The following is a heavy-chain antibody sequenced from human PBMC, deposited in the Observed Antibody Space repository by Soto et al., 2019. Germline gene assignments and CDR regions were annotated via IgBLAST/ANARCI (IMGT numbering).Heavy chain of an antibody. CDR3: ARARHYYGSGSYYNIPPNYYYYYGMDV. J-gene: IGHJ6*02. D-gene: IGHD3-10*01. CDR2: IIPIFGTA. V-gene: IGHV1-69*13. CDR1: GGALSGYP. Sequence: SLKRYWKGAGGALSGYPSSCVSQEPGQGLEWMGGIIPIFGTANYAQKFQGRVTITADESTSTAYMELSSLRSEDTAVYYCARARHYYGSGSYYNIPPNYYYYYGMDVWGQGTTVTVSS.